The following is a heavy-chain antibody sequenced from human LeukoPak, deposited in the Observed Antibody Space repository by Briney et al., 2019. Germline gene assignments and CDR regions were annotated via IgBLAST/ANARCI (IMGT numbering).Heavy chain of an antibody. J-gene: IGHJ4*02. Sequence: SVKVSCKASGGTFSSYAISWVRQAPGQGLEWMGGIIPIFGTANYAQKFQGRVTITTDESTSTAYMELSSLRSEDTAVYYCASGYYDSGGYYPFDYWGQGTLVTVSS. CDR1: GGTFSSYA. D-gene: IGHD3-22*01. CDR2: IIPIFGTA. CDR3: ASGYYDSGGYYPFDY. V-gene: IGHV1-69*05.